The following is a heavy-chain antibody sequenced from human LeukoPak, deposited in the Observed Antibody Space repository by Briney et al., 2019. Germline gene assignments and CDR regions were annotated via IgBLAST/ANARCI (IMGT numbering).Heavy chain of an antibody. V-gene: IGHV4-39*07. D-gene: IGHD5-12*01. CDR2: INHSGST. CDR3: ARGRLRLATGSGMDV. Sequence: TSETLSLTCTVSGGSISSSSYNWGWIRQPPGKGLEWIGEINHSGSTNYNPSLKSRVTISVDTSKNQFSLKLSSVTAADTAVYYCARGRLRLATGSGMDVWGQGTTVTVSS. J-gene: IGHJ6*02. CDR1: GGSISSSSYN.